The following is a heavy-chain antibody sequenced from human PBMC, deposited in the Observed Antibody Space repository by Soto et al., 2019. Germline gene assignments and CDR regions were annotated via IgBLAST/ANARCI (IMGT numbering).Heavy chain of an antibody. CDR3: ARRYSGYDFDY. CDR2: INRSGST. D-gene: IGHD5-12*01. Sequence: ASETLSLTCAVYGGSFSGYYWSWIRQPPGKGLEWIGEINRSGSTNYNPSLKSRVTISVDKPKNQFSLKLISVTAADTAVYYCARRYSGYDFDYWGQGTLVTVSS. V-gene: IGHV4-34*01. J-gene: IGHJ4*02. CDR1: GGSFSGYY.